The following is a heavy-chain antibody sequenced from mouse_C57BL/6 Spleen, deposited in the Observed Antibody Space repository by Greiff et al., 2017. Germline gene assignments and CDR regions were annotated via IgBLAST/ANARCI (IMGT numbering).Heavy chain of an antibody. CDR3: TRNPPDGYFPHFDY. J-gene: IGHJ2*01. CDR1: GYTFTDYE. CDR2: IDPETGGT. V-gene: IGHV1-15*01. D-gene: IGHD2-3*01. Sequence: QVQLQQSGAELVRPGASVTLSCKASGYTFTDYEMHWVKQTPVHGLEWIGAIDPETGGTAYNQKFKGKAILTADKSSSTAYMELRSLTSEDSAVYYCTRNPPDGYFPHFDYWGQGTTLTVSS.